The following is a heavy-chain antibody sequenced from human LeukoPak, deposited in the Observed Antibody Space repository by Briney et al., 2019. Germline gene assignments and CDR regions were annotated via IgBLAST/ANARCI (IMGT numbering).Heavy chain of an antibody. D-gene: IGHD5-12*01. J-gene: IGHJ5*02. CDR3: ARGLGQRFDP. CDR1: GFTFSSYS. CDR2: ISSSSSYI. Sequence: GGSLRLSCAASGFTFSSYSMNWARQAPGKGLEWVSSISSSSSYIYYADSVKGRFTISRDNAKNSLYLQMNSLRAEDTAVYYCARGLGQRFDPWGQGTLVTVSS. V-gene: IGHV3-21*01.